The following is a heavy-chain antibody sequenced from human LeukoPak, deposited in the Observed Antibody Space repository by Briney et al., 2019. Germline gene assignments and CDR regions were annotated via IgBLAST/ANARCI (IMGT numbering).Heavy chain of an antibody. V-gene: IGHV3-23*01. J-gene: IGHJ4*02. CDR3: AKCASGRSSFFDY. Sequence: GGSLGLSCAASGFTFSTYAMSWVRQAPGKGLEWVSGISGSGDSTYSADSVKGRFTISRDNSKNTLYLQMNSLRAEDTAVYYCAKCASGRSSFFDYWGQGAPVTVSS. D-gene: IGHD6-6*01. CDR2: ISGSGDST. CDR1: GFTFSTYA.